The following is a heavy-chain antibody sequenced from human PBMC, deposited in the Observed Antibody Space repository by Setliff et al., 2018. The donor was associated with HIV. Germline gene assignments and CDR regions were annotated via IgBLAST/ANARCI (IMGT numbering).Heavy chain of an antibody. Sequence: ASVKVSCKASGYTFIDYYIHWVRQAHGRGLEWMGVINPSDGTTTYAQKFQGRVTMTRDTSTSTVYMESSSLTYEDTAVYYCARGGLRFLEWLPERFDPGGQGTQVTVSS. CDR2: INPSDGTT. CDR1: GYTFIDYY. J-gene: IGHJ5*02. CDR3: ARGGLRFLEWLPERFDP. V-gene: IGHV1-46*01. D-gene: IGHD3-3*01.